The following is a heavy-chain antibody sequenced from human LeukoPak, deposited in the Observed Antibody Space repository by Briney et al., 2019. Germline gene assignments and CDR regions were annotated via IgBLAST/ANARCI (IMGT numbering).Heavy chain of an antibody. CDR2: IYYSGST. V-gene: IGHV4-39*07. CDR3: ARDLSGSTSSSGYYDY. J-gene: IGHJ4*02. Sequence: SETLSLTCTVSGGSISSSSYYWGWIRQPPGKGLEWIGSIYYSGSTYYNPSLKSRVTISVDTSKNQFSLELSSVTAADTAVYYCARDLSGSTSSSGYYDYWGQGTLVTVSS. D-gene: IGHD3-22*01. CDR1: GGSISSSSYY.